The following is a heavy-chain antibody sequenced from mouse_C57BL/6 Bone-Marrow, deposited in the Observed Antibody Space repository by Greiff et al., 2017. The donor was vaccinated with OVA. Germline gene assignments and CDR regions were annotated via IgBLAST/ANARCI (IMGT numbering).Heavy chain of an antibody. V-gene: IGHV2-2*01. Sequence: QVQLQQSGPGLVQPSQSLSITCTVSGFSFTSYGVHWVRQSPGKGLEWLGVIWSGGSTDYNAAFISRLSISKDNSKSQVFFKMNSLQADDTAIYYCARIPHYYGSSSYAMDYWGQGTSVTVSS. CDR3: ARIPHYYGSSSYAMDY. CDR1: GFSFTSYG. CDR2: IWSGGST. J-gene: IGHJ4*01. D-gene: IGHD1-1*01.